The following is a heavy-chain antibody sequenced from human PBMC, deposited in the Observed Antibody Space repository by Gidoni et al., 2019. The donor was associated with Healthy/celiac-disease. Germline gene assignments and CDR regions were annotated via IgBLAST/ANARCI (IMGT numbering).Heavy chain of an antibody. CDR1: GGSISSYY. CDR3: ARATECSGGSCYSGWFDP. Sequence: QVQLQESGPGLVKPSETLSLTCTVSGGSISSYYWSWIRQPPGKGLVWVGYIYYSGSTNYNPSLKSRVTISVDTSKNQFSLKLSSVTAADTAVYYCARATECSGGSCYSGWFDPWGQGTLVTVSS. D-gene: IGHD2-15*01. CDR2: IYYSGST. J-gene: IGHJ5*02. V-gene: IGHV4-59*01.